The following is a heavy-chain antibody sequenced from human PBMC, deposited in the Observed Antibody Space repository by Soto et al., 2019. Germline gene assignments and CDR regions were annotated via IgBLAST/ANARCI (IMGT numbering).Heavy chain of an antibody. CDR1: GYTFTSYG. CDR3: ARDYCYDGSGYYY. CDR2: ISAYNGNT. D-gene: IGHD3-22*01. J-gene: IGHJ4*02. V-gene: IGHV1-18*04. Sequence: ASVKVSCKASGYTFTSYGISWVRQAPGQVLEGMGWISAYNGNTNYAQKVLGRVTMTTDTSASTAYIELRSLRSDDTAVYYCARDYCYDGSGYYYWGQGTMVTVSS.